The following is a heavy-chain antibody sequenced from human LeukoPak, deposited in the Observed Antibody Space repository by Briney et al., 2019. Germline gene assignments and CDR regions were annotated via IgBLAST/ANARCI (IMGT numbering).Heavy chain of an antibody. V-gene: IGHV4-34*01. CDR2: IYYSGST. CDR1: GGSFSGYY. J-gene: IGHJ4*02. Sequence: PSETLSLTCAVYGGSFSGYYWSWSRQPPGKGLEWIGSIYYSGSTYYDPSLKSRVTISVDTSKNQFSLKLSSVTAADTAVYYCARLRGYTSSARGYVEYWGQGTLVTVSS. D-gene: IGHD6-13*01. CDR3: ARLRGYTSSARGYVEY.